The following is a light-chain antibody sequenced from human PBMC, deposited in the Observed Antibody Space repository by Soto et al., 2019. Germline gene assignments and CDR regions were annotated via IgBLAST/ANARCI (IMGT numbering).Light chain of an antibody. CDR1: TSNIGRNY. Sequence: QSVLTQPPSTSGTPGQRVTISCSGSTSNIGRNYVYWYQQFPGTAPKLLIYRNNQRTSGVPDRFSGSRSDTSASLAIRGLRSEDEAYYFCASWDDSLSAEVLGTGTKVTVL. CDR2: RNN. CDR3: ASWDDSLSAEV. J-gene: IGLJ1*01. V-gene: IGLV1-47*01.